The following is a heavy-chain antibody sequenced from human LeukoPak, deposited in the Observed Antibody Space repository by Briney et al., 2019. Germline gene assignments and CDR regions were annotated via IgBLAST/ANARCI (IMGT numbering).Heavy chain of an antibody. Sequence: PGRSLRLSCAASGFSFSSSGMHWVRQAPGRGLVWISHIDGNGRTTNYGDSVRGRFTVSRDNAKNTLYLQMNSLRAEDTAVYYCARDVPRTSGPWGQGTLVTVSS. CDR3: ARDVPRTSGP. J-gene: IGHJ5*02. CDR2: IDGNGRTT. D-gene: IGHD3-10*01. V-gene: IGHV3-74*01. CDR1: GFSFSSSG.